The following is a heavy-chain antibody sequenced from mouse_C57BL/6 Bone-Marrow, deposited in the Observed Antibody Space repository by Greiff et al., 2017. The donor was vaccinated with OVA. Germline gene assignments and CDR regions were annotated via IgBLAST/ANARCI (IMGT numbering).Heavy chain of an antibody. J-gene: IGHJ2*01. CDR2: IYPGSGST. V-gene: IGHV1-55*01. CDR3: ASEAGGYYAFDY. Sequence: QVQLQQSGAELVKPGASVKMSCKASGYTFTSYWITWVKQRPGQGLEWIGDIYPGSGSTNYNEKFKSKATLTVDTSSSTAYMQLSSLTSEDSAVYYCASEAGGYYAFDYWGQGTTLTVSS. CDR1: GYTFTSYW. D-gene: IGHD2-3*01.